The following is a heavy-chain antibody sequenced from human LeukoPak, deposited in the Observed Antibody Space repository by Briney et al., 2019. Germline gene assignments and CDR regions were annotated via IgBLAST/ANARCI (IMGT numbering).Heavy chain of an antibody. CDR2: ISYDGSNK. V-gene: IGHV3-30*18. Sequence: PGGSLRLSCAASGFTFSSYGMHWVRQAPGKGLEWVAVISYDGSNKYYANSVRGRFTISRDNSKNTLYLQMNSLRAEDTAVYYCAKDDWWELLLPQGVDYWGQGTLVTVSS. CDR3: AKDDWWELLLPQGVDY. D-gene: IGHD1-26*01. CDR1: GFTFSSYG. J-gene: IGHJ4*02.